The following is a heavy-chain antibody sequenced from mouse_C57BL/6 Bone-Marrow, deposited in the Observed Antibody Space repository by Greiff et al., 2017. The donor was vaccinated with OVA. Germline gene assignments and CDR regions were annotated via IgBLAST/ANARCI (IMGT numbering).Heavy chain of an antibody. CDR2: IYPISGNT. V-gene: IGHV1-81*01. CDR3: AREEGRSWFAY. Sequence: VQLQPPGAELARPGASVKLSCKASGYTFTSYGISWVKQRTGQGLEWLGEIYPISGNTYYHEKFKGTATLTADTSSSTAYMELRSLTSEDSAVYFCAREEGRSWFAYWGKGTLVTVSA. D-gene: IGHD3-3*01. CDR1: GYTFTSYG. J-gene: IGHJ3*01.